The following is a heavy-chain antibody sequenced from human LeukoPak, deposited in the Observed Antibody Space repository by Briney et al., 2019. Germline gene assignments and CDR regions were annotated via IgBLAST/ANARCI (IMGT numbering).Heavy chain of an antibody. CDR2: INHSGST. V-gene: IGHV4-34*01. D-gene: IGHD5-12*01. CDR1: GGSFSGYY. Sequence: SETLSLTCAVYGGSFSGYYWSWIRQPPGKGLGWIGEINHSGSTNYNPSLKSRVTIPVDTSKNQFSLKLSSVTAADTAVYYCARAVSLRGYSGYYHDAFDIWGQGTMVTVSS. J-gene: IGHJ3*02. CDR3: ARAVSLRGYSGYYHDAFDI.